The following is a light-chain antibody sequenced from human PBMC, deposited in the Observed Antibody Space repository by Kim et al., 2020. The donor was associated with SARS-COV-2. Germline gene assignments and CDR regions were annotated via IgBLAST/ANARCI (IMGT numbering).Light chain of an antibody. V-gene: IGLV3-1*01. J-gene: IGLJ3*02. CDR3: QAWDSSTAWV. CDR1: KLGDKY. Sequence: VSPGQIASITCSGDKLGDKYACWYQQKPGQSPVLVIYQDSKRPSGIPERFSGSNSGNTATLTISGTQAMDEADYYCQAWDSSTAWVFGGGTKLTVL. CDR2: QDS.